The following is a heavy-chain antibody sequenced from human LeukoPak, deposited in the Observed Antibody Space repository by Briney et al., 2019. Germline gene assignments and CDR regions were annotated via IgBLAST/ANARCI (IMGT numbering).Heavy chain of an antibody. J-gene: IGHJ4*02. V-gene: IGHV4-34*01. Sequence: PSETLSLTCAVYGGSLSGYYWSWIRQPPGKGLEWIGESNHSGSTNYNPSLKSRVTISVDTSKNQFSLKLSSVTAADTAVYYCARGTVYDILTGPAGFDYWGQGTLVTVSS. CDR2: SNHSGST. CDR3: ARGTVYDILTGPAGFDY. CDR1: GGSLSGYY. D-gene: IGHD3-9*01.